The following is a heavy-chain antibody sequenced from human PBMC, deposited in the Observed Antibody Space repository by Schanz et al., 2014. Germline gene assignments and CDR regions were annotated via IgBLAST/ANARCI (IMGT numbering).Heavy chain of an antibody. J-gene: IGHJ5*02. Sequence: QVQLVQSGSELKKSGASVKVSCKASGYSFTSYAMNWVRQAPGQGLEWMGWINTNNGDPTYAQGFTGRFVFSLDTSVSTAYLQISSLKAEDTAVYYCARGAAAGIYNWFDPWGQGTQVIVSS. CDR2: INTNNGDP. CDR3: ARGAAAGIYNWFDP. D-gene: IGHD6-13*01. CDR1: GYSFTSYA. V-gene: IGHV7-4-1*02.